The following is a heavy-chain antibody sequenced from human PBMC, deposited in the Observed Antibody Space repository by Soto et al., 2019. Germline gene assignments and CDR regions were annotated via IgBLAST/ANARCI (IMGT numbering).Heavy chain of an antibody. CDR1: GDSVSSNSAA. CDR3: AGTTSLQWYYMDV. CDR2: TYYRSRWYN. D-gene: IGHD1-7*01. V-gene: IGHV6-1*01. Sequence: QVQLQQSGPGLVRPSQTLSLTCAISGDSVSSNSAAWNWIRQSPSRGLEGLGRTYYRSRWYNDYAVSVKSRKTVNPDTSKNQFSLHLNSVTPEDTAVYYCAGTTSLQWYYMDVWDKGTTVTVSS. J-gene: IGHJ6*03.